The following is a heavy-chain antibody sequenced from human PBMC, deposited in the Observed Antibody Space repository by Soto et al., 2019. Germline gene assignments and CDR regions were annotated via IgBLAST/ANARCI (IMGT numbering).Heavy chain of an antibody. Sequence: QVQLVESGGGVVQPGGSLRLSCAASGFRFSDSSMHWVRQAPGKGLEWVAVVQHDSSNIYYADSVEGRFTISGDTPKNTLYLQMNALSVEDSAVYHCVRVGWGYSFGNGMDGWGQGTTVTVSS. J-gene: IGHJ6*02. D-gene: IGHD5-18*01. V-gene: IGHV3-30-3*01. CDR3: VRVGWGYSFGNGMDG. CDR2: VQHDSSNI. CDR1: GFRFSDSS.